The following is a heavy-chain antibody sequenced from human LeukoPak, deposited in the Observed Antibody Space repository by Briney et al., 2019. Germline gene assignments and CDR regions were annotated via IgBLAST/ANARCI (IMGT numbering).Heavy chain of an antibody. D-gene: IGHD3-3*01. V-gene: IGHV3-21*01. CDR1: EFTFSSYN. Sequence: GGSLRLSCAASEFTFSSYNMNWVRQAPGKGLEWVSSISSSSAYIYYADSVKGRFTISRDNAKNSLYLQMNSLRAEDTAVYYCAREMFWSGYFSNLHFDYWGQGALVTVFS. CDR2: ISSSSAYI. J-gene: IGHJ4*02. CDR3: AREMFWSGYFSNLHFDY.